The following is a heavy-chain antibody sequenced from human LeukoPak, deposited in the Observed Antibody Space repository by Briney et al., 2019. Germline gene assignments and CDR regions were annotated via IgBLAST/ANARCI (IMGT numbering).Heavy chain of an antibody. CDR3: AKGSYYDSSGSFYFDY. Sequence: GSLRLSCAASGFTFSGYAMSWVRQAPGEGLEWVSGISGSGDNTYYADSVKGRFTISRDNSKNTLYVQVNSLGTEDTAAYYCAKGSYYDSSGSFYFDYWGQGTLVTVSS. V-gene: IGHV3-23*01. J-gene: IGHJ4*02. D-gene: IGHD3-22*01. CDR2: ISGSGDNT. CDR1: GFTFSGYA.